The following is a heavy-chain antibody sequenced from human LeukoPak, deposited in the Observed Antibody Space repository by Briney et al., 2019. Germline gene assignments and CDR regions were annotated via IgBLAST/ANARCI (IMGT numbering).Heavy chain of an antibody. D-gene: IGHD6-19*01. J-gene: IGHJ4*02. Sequence: SETLSLTCTVSGGSISSYYWSWIRQPPGKGLEWIGYIYYSGSTNYNPSLKSRVTISVATSKNQFSLKLSSVTAADTAVYYCARGSTRIAVALDYWGQGTLVTVSS. V-gene: IGHV4-59*01. CDR1: GGSISSYY. CDR2: IYYSGST. CDR3: ARGSTRIAVALDY.